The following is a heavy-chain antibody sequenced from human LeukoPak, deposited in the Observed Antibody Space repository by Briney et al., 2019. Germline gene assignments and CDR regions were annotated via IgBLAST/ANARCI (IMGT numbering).Heavy chain of an antibody. V-gene: IGHV1-3*01. Sequence: ASVKVSCKASGYTFTSYAMHWVRQAPGQRLEWTGWINAGNGNTKYSQKFQGRVTITRDTSASTAYMELSSLRSEDTAVYYCARGRTYYYDSSGYYFDYWGQGTLVTVSS. CDR2: INAGNGNT. CDR3: ARGRTYYYDSSGYYFDY. D-gene: IGHD3-22*01. J-gene: IGHJ4*02. CDR1: GYTFTSYA.